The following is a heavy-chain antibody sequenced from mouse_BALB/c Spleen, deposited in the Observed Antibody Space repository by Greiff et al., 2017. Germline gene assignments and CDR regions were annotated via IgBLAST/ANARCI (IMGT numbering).Heavy chain of an antibody. CDR1: GYTFTSYW. J-gene: IGHJ1*01. Sequence: EVQLQQSGTVLARPGASVKMSCKASGYTFTSYWMHWVKQRPGQGLEWIGAIYPGNSDTSYNQKFKGKAKLTAVTSTSTAYMELSSLTNEDSAVYYCTRGNWDWYFDVWGAGTTVTVSS. V-gene: IGHV1-5*01. D-gene: IGHD4-1*01. CDR3: TRGNWDWYFDV. CDR2: IYPGNSDT.